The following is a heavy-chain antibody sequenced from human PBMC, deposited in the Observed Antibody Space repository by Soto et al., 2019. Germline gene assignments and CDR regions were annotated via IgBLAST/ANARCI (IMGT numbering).Heavy chain of an antibody. CDR3: ARAELGYCSGGSCYSAEYFQH. CDR1: GFTFSSYG. V-gene: IGHV3-33*01. J-gene: IGHJ1*01. CDR2: IWYDGSNK. D-gene: IGHD2-15*01. Sequence: QVQLVESGGGVVQPGRSLRLSCAASGFTFSSYGMHWVRQAPGKGLEWEAVIWYDGSNKYYADSVKGRFTISRDNSKNTLYLQMNSLRAEDTAVYYCARAELGYCSGGSCYSAEYFQHWGQGTLVTVSS.